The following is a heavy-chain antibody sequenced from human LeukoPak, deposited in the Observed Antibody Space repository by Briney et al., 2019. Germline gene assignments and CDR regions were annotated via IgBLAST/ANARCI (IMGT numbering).Heavy chain of an antibody. CDR2: IETSGNT. Sequence: SETLSLTCTVSGYSISSDYYWGWIRPPAGKGLEWIGRIETSGNTNYKPSLKSRVTMSVDTSKNQFSLKLSSVTAADTAVYYCARVSSSWYQDWYFDLWGRGTLVTVSS. V-gene: IGHV4-4*07. CDR3: ARVSSSWYQDWYFDL. D-gene: IGHD6-13*01. J-gene: IGHJ2*01. CDR1: GYSISSDYY.